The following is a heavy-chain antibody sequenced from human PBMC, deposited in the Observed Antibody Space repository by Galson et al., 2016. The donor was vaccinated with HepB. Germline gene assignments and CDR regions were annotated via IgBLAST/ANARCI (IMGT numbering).Heavy chain of an antibody. V-gene: IGHV1-8*01. J-gene: IGHJ3*02. CDR3: ARTMVRGVPGFDI. D-gene: IGHD3-10*01. CDR1: GYTFTSYD. Sequence: SVKVSCKASGYTFTSYDINWVRQASGQGLECLGWMNPTSGNTGYAHNFQGRVSMTSDASISTAYMELSGLRSEDTAVYYCARTMVRGVPGFDIWGQGTMVAVSS. CDR2: MNPTSGNT.